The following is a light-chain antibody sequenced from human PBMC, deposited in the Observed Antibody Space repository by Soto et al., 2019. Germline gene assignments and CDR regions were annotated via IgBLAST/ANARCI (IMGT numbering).Light chain of an antibody. CDR1: QSLVYSDGNTY. J-gene: IGKJ1*01. V-gene: IGKV2-24*01. CDR3: VQFSHFPRT. Sequence: DIVLTQTPLSSPVTLGQPASISCRSSQSLVYSDGNTYLSWLQQRPGQPPRLLIYQISNRFSGVPARLSGSGAGTDFTLKISRVEAEDVGVYSCVQFSHFPRTFGQGTKVEIK. CDR2: QIS.